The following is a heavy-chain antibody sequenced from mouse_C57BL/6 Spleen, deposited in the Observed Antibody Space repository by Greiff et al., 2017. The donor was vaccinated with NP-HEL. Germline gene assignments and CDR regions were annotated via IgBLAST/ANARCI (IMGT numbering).Heavy chain of an antibody. D-gene: IGHD1-1*01. CDR2: IYPGDGDT. J-gene: IGHJ4*01. CDR1: GYAFSSSW. V-gene: IGHV1-82*01. CDR3: ARPYYYGSSYAMDY. Sequence: VKLQESGPELVKPGASVKISCKASGYAFSSSWMNWVKQRPGKGLEWIGRIYPGDGDTNYNGKFKGKATLTADKSSSTAYMQLSSLTSEDSAVYFCARPYYYGSSYAMDYWGQGTSVTVSS.